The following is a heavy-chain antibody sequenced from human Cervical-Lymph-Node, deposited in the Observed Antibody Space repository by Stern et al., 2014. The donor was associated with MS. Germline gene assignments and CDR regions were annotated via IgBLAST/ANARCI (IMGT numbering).Heavy chain of an antibody. J-gene: IGHJ4*02. Sequence: QVQLVESGAEVKKPGSSVNVSCKASGGTFSSYAISWVRQAPGQGLEWMGGIIPIFGTANYAQKFQGRVTITADESTSTAYMELSSLRSEDTAVYYCAREDSSGWYWGYYFDYWGQGTLVTVSS. D-gene: IGHD6-19*01. CDR2: IIPIFGTA. CDR1: GGTFSSYA. CDR3: AREDSSGWYWGYYFDY. V-gene: IGHV1-69*01.